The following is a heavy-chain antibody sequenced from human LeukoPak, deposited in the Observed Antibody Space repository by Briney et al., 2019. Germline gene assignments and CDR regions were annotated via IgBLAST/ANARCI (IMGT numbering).Heavy chain of an antibody. J-gene: IGHJ6*03. V-gene: IGHV3-21*01. D-gene: IGHD2-2*01. CDR2: ISGSSAYI. CDR1: GFTFSSYS. CDR3: ARGRGTNYYYYYMDV. Sequence: GGSLRLSCAASGFTFSSYSMTWVRQAPGKGLEWVSCISGSSAYIFYADSVKGRFTISRDNAKNSLYPQMNSLRAEDTAVYYCARGRGTNYYYYYMDVWGKGTTVTVSS.